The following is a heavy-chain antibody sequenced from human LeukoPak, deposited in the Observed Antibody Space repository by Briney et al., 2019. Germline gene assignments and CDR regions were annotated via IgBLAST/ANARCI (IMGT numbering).Heavy chain of an antibody. V-gene: IGHV3-23*01. D-gene: IGHD3-10*01. J-gene: IGHJ4*02. CDR3: AKDREGLLWFGELDG. Sequence: PGGSLRLSCAASGFTFSSYAMSWVRQAPGKGLEWVSAISGSGGSTYYADSVKGRFTISRDNSKNTLYLQMNSLRAEDTAVYYCAKDREGLLWFGELDGGGQGTLVTVSS. CDR1: GFTFSSYA. CDR2: ISGSGGST.